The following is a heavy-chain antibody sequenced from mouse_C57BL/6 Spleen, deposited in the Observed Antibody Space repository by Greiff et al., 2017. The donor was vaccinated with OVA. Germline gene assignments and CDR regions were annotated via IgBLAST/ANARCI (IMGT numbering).Heavy chain of an antibody. D-gene: IGHD1-1*01. V-gene: IGHV1-4*01. Sequence: VKLVESGAELARPGASVKMSCKASGYTFTSYTMHWVKQRPGQGLEWIGYINPSSGYTKYNQKFKDKATLTADKSSSTAYMQLSSLTSEDSAVYYCARGLTTVVDYWGQGTTLTVSS. CDR2: INPSSGYT. J-gene: IGHJ2*01. CDR1: GYTFTSYT. CDR3: ARGLTTVVDY.